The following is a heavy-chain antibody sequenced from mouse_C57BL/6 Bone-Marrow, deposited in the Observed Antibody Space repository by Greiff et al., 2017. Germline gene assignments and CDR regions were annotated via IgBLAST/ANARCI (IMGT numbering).Heavy chain of an antibody. CDR3: ARKILGRCYYAMDY. CDR2: IWSGGST. Sequence: QVQLQQSGPGLVQPSQSLSITCTVSGFSLTSYGVHWVRQSPGKGLEWLGVIWSGGSTDYNAAFISRLSISKDNSKSQVFFKMNSLQADDTAIYDCARKILGRCYYAMDYWGQGTSVTVSS. D-gene: IGHD4-1*01. V-gene: IGHV2-2*01. J-gene: IGHJ4*01. CDR1: GFSLTSYG.